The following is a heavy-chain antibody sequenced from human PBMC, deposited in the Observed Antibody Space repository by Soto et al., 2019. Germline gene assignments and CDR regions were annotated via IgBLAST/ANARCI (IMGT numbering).Heavy chain of an antibody. D-gene: IGHD1-1*01. CDR1: GFTLSEYY. J-gene: IGHJ4*02. CDR3: ARGGREHLTHDVIDY. CDR2: SSNKAKSYIT. V-gene: IGHV3-72*01. Sequence: EVQLVESGGGLVQPGGSLRVSCVVSGFTLSEYYMDWVRQAPGKGLEWIGRSSNKAKSYITEYAATVKGRFIISRKNSRISLYLQMNSLETDDTAVYYCARGGREHLTHDVIDYWGQGTLVTVSS.